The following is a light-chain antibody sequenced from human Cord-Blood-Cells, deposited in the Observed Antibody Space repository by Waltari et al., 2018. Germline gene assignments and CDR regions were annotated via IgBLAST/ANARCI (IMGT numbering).Light chain of an antibody. Sequence: QSALTQPASVSGSPGQSITISCTGTSSDVGGYNYVYWYQQHPGNAPKLMLYDVSNRPSGVSNRCSGSKSGNTASLTISGLQAEDEADYYCSSYTSSSTRVFGTGTKVTVL. J-gene: IGLJ1*01. V-gene: IGLV2-14*01. CDR1: SSDVGGYNY. CDR3: SSYTSSSTRV. CDR2: DVS.